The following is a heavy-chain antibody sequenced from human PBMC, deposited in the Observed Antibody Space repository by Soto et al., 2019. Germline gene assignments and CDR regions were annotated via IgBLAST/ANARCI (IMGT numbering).Heavy chain of an antibody. J-gene: IGHJ4*02. D-gene: IGHD1-1*01. CDR1: GGSVSSNSYY. CDR2: SYYSGGT. Sequence: QVQLQESGPGLVKPSETLSLTCAVSGGSVSSNSYYWSWIRQPPGKGLEWIAYSYYSGGTNYNPSLKSRVTISGDTSKNQFSLKLSSVTAADTAVYYCAAGWNPRPLDYWGQGTLVTVSS. CDR3: AAGWNPRPLDY. V-gene: IGHV4-61*01.